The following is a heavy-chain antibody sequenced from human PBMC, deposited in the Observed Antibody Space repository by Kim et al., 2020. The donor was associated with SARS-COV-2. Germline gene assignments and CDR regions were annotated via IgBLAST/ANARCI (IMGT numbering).Heavy chain of an antibody. J-gene: IGHJ4*02. CDR2: IWYDGSNK. CDR3: ARGYCSGGSCYHRSLDY. CDR1: GFTFSSYG. V-gene: IGHV3-33*01. Sequence: GGSLRLSCAASGFTFSSYGMHWVRQAPGKGLEWVAVIWYDGSNKYYADSVKGRFTISRDNSKNTLYLQMNSLRAEDTAVYYCARGYCSGGSCYHRSLDYWGQGTLVTVSS. D-gene: IGHD2-15*01.